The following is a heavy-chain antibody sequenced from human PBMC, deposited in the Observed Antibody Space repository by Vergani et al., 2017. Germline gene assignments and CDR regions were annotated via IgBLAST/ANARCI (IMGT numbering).Heavy chain of an antibody. J-gene: IGHJ6*03. D-gene: IGHD6-6*01. CDR2: IIPIFGTA. Sequence: QVQLVQSGAEVKKPGSSVKVSCKASGGTFSSYAISWVRQAPGQGLEWMGRIIPIFGTANYGQRFPERVTITRDMSTSTAYMELRSLRSEDTAVDYCAARPGIAARPYYYYYYMDVWGKGTTVTVSS. V-gene: IGHV1-69*06. CDR3: AARPGIAARPYYYYYYMDV. CDR1: GGTFSSYA.